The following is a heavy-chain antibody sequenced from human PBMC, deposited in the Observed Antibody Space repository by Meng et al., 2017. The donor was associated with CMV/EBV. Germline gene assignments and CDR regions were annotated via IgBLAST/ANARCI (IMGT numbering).Heavy chain of an antibody. Sequence: GGSLRLSCAASGFTFSSYAMHGVRQAPGKGLEWVAVISYDGSKKYYADSVKGRFTITRDNSKNTLYLQMNSRRAEDTAGYYCARVRTVTTPYYYYYYGMDVWGQGTTVTVSS. CDR1: GFTFSSYA. CDR3: ARVRTVTTPYYYYYYGMDV. CDR2: ISYDGSKK. J-gene: IGHJ6*02. D-gene: IGHD4-17*01. V-gene: IGHV3-30-3*01.